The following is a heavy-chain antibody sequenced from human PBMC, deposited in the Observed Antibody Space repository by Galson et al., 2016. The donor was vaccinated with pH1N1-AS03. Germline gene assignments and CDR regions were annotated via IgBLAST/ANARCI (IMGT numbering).Heavy chain of an antibody. J-gene: IGHJ3*02. CDR1: GVSVTSSGVG. V-gene: IGHV2-5*02. D-gene: IGHD2/OR15-2a*01. CDR2: VYWDETR. Sequence: PALVKPTQTLTLTCSVSGVSVTSSGVGVGWFRQPPGKALEWLALVYWDETRRYSPSLKNRLTITKDSSKNQVVLTVTSVDPMDIATYFCALPNSGGNAFEIWCPVTMVIVSS. CDR3: ALPNSGGNAFEI.